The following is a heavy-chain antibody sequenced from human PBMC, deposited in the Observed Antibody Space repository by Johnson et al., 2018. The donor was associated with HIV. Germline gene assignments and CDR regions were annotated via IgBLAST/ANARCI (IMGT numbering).Heavy chain of an antibody. CDR2: ISGSGGST. D-gene: IGHD1-26*01. J-gene: IGHJ3*02. CDR3: ARSWELGETAFDI. CDR1: GFTFSSYA. V-gene: IGHV3-23*04. Sequence: VQLVESGGGLVQPGGSLRLSCAVSGFTFSSYAMSWVRQAPGKGLEWVSAISGSGGSTYYADSVKGRFTISRDNYKNTLYLQMNSLRAEDTAVYYCARSWELGETAFDIWGQGTMVTVSS.